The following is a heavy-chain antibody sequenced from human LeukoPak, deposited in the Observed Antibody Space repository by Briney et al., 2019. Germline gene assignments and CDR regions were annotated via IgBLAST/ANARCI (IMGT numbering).Heavy chain of an antibody. CDR2: ISFDGSSK. CDR3: ARDNDLLRYFDWPLDY. J-gene: IGHJ4*02. CDR1: GFTFSSYG. Sequence: GGSLRLSCAASGFTFSSYGMHWVRQAPGRGLEWVSVISFDGSSKYYTDSVKGRFTISRDNSKNTLYLQMNSLRAGDTAVYYCARDNDLLRYFDWPLDYWGQGTLVTVSS. D-gene: IGHD3-9*01. V-gene: IGHV3-30*03.